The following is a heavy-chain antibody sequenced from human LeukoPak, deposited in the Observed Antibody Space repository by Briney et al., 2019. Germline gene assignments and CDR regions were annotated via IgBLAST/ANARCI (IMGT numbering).Heavy chain of an antibody. CDR3: ATFGEGRFQH. V-gene: IGHV4-59*01. CDR1: GGSISSYY. D-gene: IGHD3-10*01. Sequence: SETLSLTCTVSGGSISSYYWSWIRQPPGKGLEWIGYIYSSGTTYYNPSLKSRVTISIDTSKNQFSLNLSPVTAADTAVYYCATFGEGRFQHWGQGTLVTVSS. CDR2: IYSSGTT. J-gene: IGHJ1*01.